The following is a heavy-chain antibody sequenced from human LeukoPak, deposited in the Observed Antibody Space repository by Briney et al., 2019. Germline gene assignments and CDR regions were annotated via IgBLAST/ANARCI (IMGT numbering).Heavy chain of an antibody. CDR1: GFTFRNYW. Sequence: GRSLRLYCPASGFTFRNYWMNWVRQAPGKGLEWVANIKPDGSEKRYVDSVKGRFTISRDNAKNSLYLQMNSLRAEDTAVYYCARVVGTDEGADYWGQGTLVTVSS. CDR3: ARVVGTDEGADY. V-gene: IGHV3-7*04. CDR2: IKPDGSEK. D-gene: IGHD1-7*01. J-gene: IGHJ4*02.